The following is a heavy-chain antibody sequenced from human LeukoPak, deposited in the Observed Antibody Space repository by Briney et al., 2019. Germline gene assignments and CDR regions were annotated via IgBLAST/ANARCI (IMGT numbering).Heavy chain of an antibody. D-gene: IGHD3-10*02. V-gene: IGHV3-48*04. CDR2: ISSSGSTI. CDR3: AELGITMIGGV. Sequence: GGSLRLSCAASGFSFSSYGISWVRQAPGKGLEWVSYISSSGSTICYADSVKGRFTNSRDNAKTSLYLQMNSLRAEDTAVYYCAELGITMIGGVWGKGTTVTISS. J-gene: IGHJ6*04. CDR1: GFSFSSYG.